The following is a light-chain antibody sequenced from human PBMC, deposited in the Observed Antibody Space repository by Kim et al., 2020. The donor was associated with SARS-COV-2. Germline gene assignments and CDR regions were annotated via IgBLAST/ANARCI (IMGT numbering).Light chain of an antibody. Sequence: SPGERAALTWRASQNFQTRYLAWYQQIPGQVPRLLIDGASRRATGDPDRFSGSGSGTEFTLTISRLEPEDSAVYYFQQDGTTPRTFGQGTKVDIK. CDR1: QNFQTRY. CDR3: QQDGTTPRT. V-gene: IGKV3-20*01. J-gene: IGKJ1*01. CDR2: GAS.